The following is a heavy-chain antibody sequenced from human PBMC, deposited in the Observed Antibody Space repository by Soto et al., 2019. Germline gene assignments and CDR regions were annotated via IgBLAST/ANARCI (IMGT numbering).Heavy chain of an antibody. CDR2: INHSGST. V-gene: IGHV4-34*01. CDR1: GGSFSGYY. Sequence: QVQLQQWGAGLLKPSETLSLTCAVYGGSFSGYYWSWIRQPPGKGLEWIGEINHSGSTNYNPSLKSRVTISVDTSKKQFSLKLSSVTAADTAVYYCARRLIVVHPFDYWGQGTLVTVSS. CDR3: ARRLIVVHPFDY. D-gene: IGHD2-2*01. J-gene: IGHJ4*02.